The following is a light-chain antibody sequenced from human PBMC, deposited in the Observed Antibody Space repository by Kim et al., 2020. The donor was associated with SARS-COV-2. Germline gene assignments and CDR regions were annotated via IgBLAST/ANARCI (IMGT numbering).Light chain of an antibody. J-gene: IGKJ4*01. CDR3: QQANRFPLT. CDR2: AAS. Sequence: DIQMTQSPSSVSASVGDRVTITCRASQGISSWLVWYQQKPGKAPKLLIYAASSLQSGVPSRFSGSGSGTDFTLTISSLQPEDFATYYCQQANRFPLTFGGGTKVDIK. V-gene: IGKV1-12*01. CDR1: QGISSW.